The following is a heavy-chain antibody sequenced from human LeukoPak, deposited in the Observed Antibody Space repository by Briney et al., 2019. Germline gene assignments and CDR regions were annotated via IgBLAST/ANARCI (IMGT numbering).Heavy chain of an antibody. Sequence: GGSLRLSCSASGLTFSSYSMNWVRQPPGKGLEWVSSISSSSVYIYYADSVKGRFTISRDNAKNSLYLQMNSLRVEDTAVYYCARGSRGSGSGWSSFDYWGQGTLVTVSS. J-gene: IGHJ4*02. D-gene: IGHD6-19*01. CDR1: GLTFSSYS. CDR3: ARGSRGSGSGWSSFDY. CDR2: ISSSSVYI. V-gene: IGHV3-21*04.